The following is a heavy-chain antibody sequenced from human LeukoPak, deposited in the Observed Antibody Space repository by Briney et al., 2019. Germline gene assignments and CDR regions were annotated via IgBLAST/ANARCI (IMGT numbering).Heavy chain of an antibody. CDR1: GFTVSSNY. CDR3: ARDNWNDVMGFDY. D-gene: IGHD1-20*01. J-gene: IGHJ4*02. CDR2: IYSGGST. Sequence: LGGSLRLSCAASGFTVSSNYMSWVRQAPGKGLEWVSVIYSGGSTYYADSVKGRFTISRDNSKNTLYLQMNSLRAEDTAVYYCARDNWNDVMGFDYWGQGTLVTVSS. V-gene: IGHV3-53*01.